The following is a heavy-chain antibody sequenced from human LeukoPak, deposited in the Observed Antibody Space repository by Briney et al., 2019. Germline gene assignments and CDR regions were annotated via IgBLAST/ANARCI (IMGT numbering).Heavy chain of an antibody. CDR1: GFTFSSYS. J-gene: IGHJ4*02. Sequence: TGGSLRLSCAASGFTFSSYSMNWVRQAPGKGLEWVSSIGSSSSYIYHADSVKGRFTISRDNAKNSLYLQMNSLRAEDTAVYYCAASTKHTAMVDYWGQGTLVTVSS. V-gene: IGHV3-21*01. CDR2: IGSSSSYI. D-gene: IGHD5-18*01. CDR3: AASTKHTAMVDY.